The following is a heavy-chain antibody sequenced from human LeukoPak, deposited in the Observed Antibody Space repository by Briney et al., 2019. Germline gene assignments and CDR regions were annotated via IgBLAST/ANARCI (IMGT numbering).Heavy chain of an antibody. CDR1: GGSFSGYY. CDR2: INHSGST. CDR3: ALIAVAGNFDY. D-gene: IGHD6-19*01. V-gene: IGHV4-34*01. Sequence: PSETLSLTCAVYGGSFSGYYWSWIRQLPGKGLEWIGEINHSGSTNYNPSLKSRVTISVDTSKNRFSLKLSSVTAADTAVYYCALIAVAGNFDYWGQGTLVTVSS. J-gene: IGHJ4*02.